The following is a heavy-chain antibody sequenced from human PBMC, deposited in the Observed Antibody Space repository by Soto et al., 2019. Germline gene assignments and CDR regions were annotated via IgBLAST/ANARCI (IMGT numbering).Heavy chain of an antibody. Sequence: SETLSLTCTVSGGSFSSGDYYWSWIRQPPGKGLEWIGYIYYSGSTNYNPSLKSRVTISVDTSKNQFSLKLSSVTAADTAVYYCARGNVVAIDYWGQGTLVTVSS. J-gene: IGHJ4*02. CDR1: GGSFSSGDYY. CDR2: IYYSGST. CDR3: ARGNVVAIDY. D-gene: IGHD2-21*01. V-gene: IGHV4-61*08.